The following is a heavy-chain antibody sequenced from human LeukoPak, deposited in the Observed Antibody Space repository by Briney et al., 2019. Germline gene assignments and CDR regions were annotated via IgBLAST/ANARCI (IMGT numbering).Heavy chain of an antibody. CDR2: IYYSGST. CDR3: ARELDSSWIDY. J-gene: IGHJ4*02. D-gene: IGHD6-13*01. Sequence: SETLSLTCTVSGGSISSSSYYWGWIRQPPGKGLEWIGSIYYSGSTYYNPSLKSRVAISVDTSKNQFSLKLSSVTAADTAVYYCARELDSSWIDYWGQGTLVTVSS. CDR1: GGSISSSSYY. V-gene: IGHV4-39*07.